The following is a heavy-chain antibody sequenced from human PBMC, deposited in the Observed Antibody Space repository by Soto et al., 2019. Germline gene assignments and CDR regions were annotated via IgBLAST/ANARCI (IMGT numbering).Heavy chain of an antibody. CDR3: ARGGYCSSTSGSSGGWFDP. CDR2: INHSGST. J-gene: IGHJ5*02. CDR1: GGSFSGYY. D-gene: IGHD2-2*01. V-gene: IGHV4-34*01. Sequence: PSETLSLTCAVYGGSFSGYYWSWIRQPPGKGLEWIGEINHSGSTNYNPSLKSRVTISVDTSKNQFSPKLSSVTAADTAVYYCARGGYCSSTSGSSGGWFDPWGQ.